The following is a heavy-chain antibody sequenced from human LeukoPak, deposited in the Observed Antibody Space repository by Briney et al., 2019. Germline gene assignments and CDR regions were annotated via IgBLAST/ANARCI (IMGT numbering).Heavy chain of an antibody. D-gene: IGHD6-19*01. V-gene: IGHV1-3*01. CDR3: ARSSIAVAGLEFDS. CDR2: INAGNGNT. CDR1: GYTFTSYA. J-gene: IGHJ5*01. Sequence: ASVKVSCKASGYTFTSYAMHWVRQAPGQRLEWMGWINAGNGNTKYSQKFQGRVTITRDTSASTAYMELSSLRSEDTAVYYCARSSIAVAGLEFDSWGQGTLVTVSS.